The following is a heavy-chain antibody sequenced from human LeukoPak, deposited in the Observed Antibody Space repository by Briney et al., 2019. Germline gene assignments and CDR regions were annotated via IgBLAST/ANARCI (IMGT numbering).Heavy chain of an antibody. Sequence: ASVKVSCKASGYTFTSNYIHWVRQAPGQGLEWMGMIYPRDGSTSYAQKFQGRVTMTTDTSTSTAYMELRSLRSDDTAVYYCARDLGYGDWYYFDYWGQGTLVTVSS. V-gene: IGHV1-46*01. CDR2: IYPRDGST. J-gene: IGHJ4*02. CDR1: GYTFTSNY. D-gene: IGHD4-17*01. CDR3: ARDLGYGDWYYFDY.